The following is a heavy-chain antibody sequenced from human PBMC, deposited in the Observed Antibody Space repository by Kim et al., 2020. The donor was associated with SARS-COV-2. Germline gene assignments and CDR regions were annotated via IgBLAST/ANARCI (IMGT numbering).Heavy chain of an antibody. V-gene: IGHV3-11*06. CDR3: ARDQEYQLPYFDY. D-gene: IGHD2-2*01. Sequence: TTSVKGRFTISREKAKNTLYLQMNRLRAEDTAVYYCARDQEYQLPYFDYWGQGTLVTVSS. J-gene: IGHJ4*02.